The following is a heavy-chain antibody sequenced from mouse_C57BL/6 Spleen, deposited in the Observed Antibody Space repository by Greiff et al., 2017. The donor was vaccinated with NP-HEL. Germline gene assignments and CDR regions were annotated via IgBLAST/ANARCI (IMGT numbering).Heavy chain of an antibody. V-gene: IGHV2-2*01. CDR3: ARLSSYYAMDY. D-gene: IGHD1-1*01. CDR2: IWSGGST. CDR1: GFSLTSYG. J-gene: IGHJ4*01. Sequence: VMLVESGPGLVQPSQSLSITCTVSGFSLTSYGVHWVRQSPGKGLEWLGVIWSGGSTDYNAAFISRLSISKDNSKSQVFFKMNSLQADDTAIYYCARLSSYYAMDYWGQGTSVTVSS.